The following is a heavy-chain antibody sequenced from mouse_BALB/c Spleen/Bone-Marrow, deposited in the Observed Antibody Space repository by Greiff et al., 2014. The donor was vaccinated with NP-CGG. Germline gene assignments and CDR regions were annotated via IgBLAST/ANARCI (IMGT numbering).Heavy chain of an antibody. Sequence: VKLMESGAELVRPGTSVKVSCKASGYAFTNYLIEWVKQRPGQGLEWIGVINPGSGGTNYNKKFKGKATLTADKSSSTAYMQLSSLTSDDSAVYFCARRDYSFAYWGQGTLVTVSA. D-gene: IGHD2-13*01. CDR2: INPGSGGT. J-gene: IGHJ3*01. V-gene: IGHV1-54*01. CDR3: ARRDYSFAY. CDR1: GYAFTNYL.